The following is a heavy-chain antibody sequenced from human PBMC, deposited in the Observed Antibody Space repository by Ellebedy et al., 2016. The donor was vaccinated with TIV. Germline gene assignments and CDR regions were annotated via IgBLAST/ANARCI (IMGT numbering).Heavy chain of an antibody. J-gene: IGHJ5*02. D-gene: IGHD3-16*02. CDR3: AEGLGEVSDWFVT. Sequence: KVSCKGSGFTFTRYWIGWVRQMPGKGLVWMGTIYPGDYDTRYSPSFQGQVTISVDKSISTAYLQWGSLKASDTAMYYCAEGLGEVSDWFVTWGQGTLVIVSS. CDR1: GFTFTRYW. CDR2: IYPGDYDT. V-gene: IGHV5-51*01.